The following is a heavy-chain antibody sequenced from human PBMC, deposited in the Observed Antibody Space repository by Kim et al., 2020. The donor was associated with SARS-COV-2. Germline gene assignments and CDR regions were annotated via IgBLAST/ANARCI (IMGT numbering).Heavy chain of an antibody. J-gene: IGHJ5*02. CDR3: ATGRAWLDP. V-gene: IGHV4-4*07. CDR2: SGST. Sequence: SGSTTSNPSLAMRVTMSLDTSKNQFSLTLGSLTAADTAVYYCATGRAWLDPWGQGILVTVSS.